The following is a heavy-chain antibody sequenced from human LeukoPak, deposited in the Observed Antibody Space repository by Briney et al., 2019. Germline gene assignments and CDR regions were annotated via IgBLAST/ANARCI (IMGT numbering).Heavy chain of an antibody. CDR1: GGSISSYY. V-gene: IGHV4-59*01. D-gene: IGHD3-3*01. CDR3: ARAAPLSYDFWSGPTITYYFDY. J-gene: IGHJ4*02. Sequence: SETLSLTCTVSGGSISSYYWSWIRQPPGKGLEWIGYIYYSGSTNYNPSLKSRVTISVDTSKNQFSLKLSSVTAADTAVYYCARAAPLSYDFWSGPTITYYFDYWGQGTLVTVSS. CDR2: IYYSGST.